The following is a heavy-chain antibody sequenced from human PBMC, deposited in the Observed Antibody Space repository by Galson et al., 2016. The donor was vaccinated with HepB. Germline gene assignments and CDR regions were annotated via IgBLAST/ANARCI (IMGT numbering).Heavy chain of an antibody. D-gene: IGHD6-13*01. J-gene: IGHJ4*02. V-gene: IGHV3-74*01. Sequence: SLRLSCAASGFTFSSHWMHWVRQAPGKGLMCVSRLKRDGTSTYYADSVKGRFTISRDNAKNTLYLQMHSLRAEDTAVYYCRIGAAGIDYWGQGTLVTVSS. CDR1: GFTFSSHW. CDR2: LKRDGTST. CDR3: RIGAAGIDY.